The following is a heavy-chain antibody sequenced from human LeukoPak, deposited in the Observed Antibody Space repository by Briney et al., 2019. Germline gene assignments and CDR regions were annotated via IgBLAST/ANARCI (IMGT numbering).Heavy chain of an antibody. D-gene: IGHD3-22*01. CDR1: GFTVSSNY. CDR3: ARDPMDYYDSSGYTQTDY. Sequence: PGGSLRLSCAASGFTVSSNYMSWVRQAPGKGLEWVSVIYSGGSTYYADSVKGRFTISRDNSKNTLYLQMNSLRAEDTAVYYCARDPMDYYDSSGYTQTDYWGQGTLVTVSS. CDR2: IYSGGST. V-gene: IGHV3-66*01. J-gene: IGHJ4*02.